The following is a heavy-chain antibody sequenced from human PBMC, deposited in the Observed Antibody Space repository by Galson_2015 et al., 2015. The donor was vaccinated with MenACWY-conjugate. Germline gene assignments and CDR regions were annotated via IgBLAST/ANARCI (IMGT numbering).Heavy chain of an antibody. CDR2: ISSSGGRT. Sequence: SLRLSCAASGFTFDNYAMNWVRQAPGKGLEWVSSISSSGGRTFYADSVKGRFTISRDNSKNTLYLQMNSLTADDTAVYYCAKSPRIRSDFDSWGRGTLVTVSS. D-gene: IGHD4-17*01. CDR3: AKSPRIRSDFDS. CDR1: GFTFDNYA. V-gene: IGHV3-23*01. J-gene: IGHJ5*01.